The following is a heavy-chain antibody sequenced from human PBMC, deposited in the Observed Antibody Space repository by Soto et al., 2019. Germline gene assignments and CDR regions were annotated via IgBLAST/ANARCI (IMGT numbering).Heavy chain of an antibody. D-gene: IGHD4-17*01. J-gene: IGHJ6*02. CDR2: ISYDGSNK. CDR1: GFTFSSYA. V-gene: IGHV3-30-3*01. CDR3: ARDGSTVTTPAIDYYYGMDV. Sequence: ESGGGVVQPGRSLRLSCAASGFTFSSYAMHWVRQAPGKGLEWVAVISYDGSNKYYADSVKGRFTISRDNSKNTLYLQMNSLRAEDTAVYYCARDGSTVTTPAIDYYYGMDVWGQGTTVTVSS.